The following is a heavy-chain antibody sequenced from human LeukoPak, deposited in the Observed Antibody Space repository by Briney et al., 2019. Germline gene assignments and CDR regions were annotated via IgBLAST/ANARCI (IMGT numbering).Heavy chain of an antibody. J-gene: IGHJ4*02. CDR1: GVSISSYY. Sequence: PSETLSLTCTVSGVSISSYYWSWIRQPAGKGLEWIGRIYTSGSTNYNPSLKSRVTMSVDTSMNQFSLKLSSVTAADTAVYYCARGGYSYGAVYFDYWGQGTLVTVSS. CDR2: IYTSGST. D-gene: IGHD5-18*01. CDR3: ARGGYSYGAVYFDY. V-gene: IGHV4-4*07.